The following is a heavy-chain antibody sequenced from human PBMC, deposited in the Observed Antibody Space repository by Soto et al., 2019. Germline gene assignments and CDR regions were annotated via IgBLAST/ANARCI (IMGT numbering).Heavy chain of an antibody. CDR1: GGSINSGDYY. D-gene: IGHD5-12*01. CDR3: ARLYTGYEAFDS. J-gene: IGHJ4*02. CDR2: IYYSGST. Sequence: PSETLSLTCSVSGGSINSGDYYWSWIRQSPGKGLEWIGYIYYSGSTYYNPSLKSRSTISIDTSKNQFFLDVDSVTAADTAVYYCARLYTGYEAFDSWGQGTLVTVSS. V-gene: IGHV4-30-4*01.